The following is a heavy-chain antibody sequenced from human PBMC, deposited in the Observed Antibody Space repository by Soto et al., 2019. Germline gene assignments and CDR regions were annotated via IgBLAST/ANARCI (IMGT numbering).Heavy chain of an antibody. V-gene: IGHV4-34*01. CDR1: GGSFSGYY. Sequence: SETLSLTCAVYGGSFSGYYWTWIRQPPGTGLEWIGEINHSGSTNYNPSLKSRVTISVDTSKNQFSLKLSSVTAADTAVYYCARGRIQLWYAFDYWGQGTLVTVSS. CDR3: ARGRIQLWYAFDY. CDR2: INHSGST. D-gene: IGHD5-18*01. J-gene: IGHJ4*02.